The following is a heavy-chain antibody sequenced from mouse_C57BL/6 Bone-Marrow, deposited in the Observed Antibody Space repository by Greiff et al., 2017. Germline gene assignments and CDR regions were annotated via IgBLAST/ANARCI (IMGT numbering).Heavy chain of an antibody. V-gene: IGHV1-7*01. Sequence: QVQLQQSGAELAQPGASVKLSCKASGYTFTSSWMHWVKQRPGQGLEWIGDINPSSGYTTYNQKFKDKGTLTADKYSSTAYMQLRSLTYEDYAVYFCARSSLAWFAYWGQGTLVTVSA. J-gene: IGHJ3*01. D-gene: IGHD4-1*01. CDR3: ARSSLAWFAY. CDR1: GYTFTSSW. CDR2: INPSSGYT.